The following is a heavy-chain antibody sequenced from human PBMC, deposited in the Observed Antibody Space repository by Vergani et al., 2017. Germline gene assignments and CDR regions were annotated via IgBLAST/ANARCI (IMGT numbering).Heavy chain of an antibody. J-gene: IGHJ3*02. Sequence: EVQLLESGGGLVQPGGSLRLSCAASGFTFSSYAMSWVRQAPGKGLEWVSAISSSGSTIYYADSVKGRFTISRDNAKNSLYLQMNSLRAEDTAVYYCARDLLVDTAMVGAFDIWGQGTMVTVSS. V-gene: IGHV3-23*01. CDR3: ARDLLVDTAMVGAFDI. D-gene: IGHD5-18*01. CDR1: GFTFSSYA. CDR2: ISSSGSTI.